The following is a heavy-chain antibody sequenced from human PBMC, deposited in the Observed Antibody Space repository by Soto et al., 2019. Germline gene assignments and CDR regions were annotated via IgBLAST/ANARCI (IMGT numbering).Heavy chain of an antibody. CDR2: IVVGSGDT. CDR3: AAGKSSGTYLYYYYYGMDV. D-gene: IGHD1-26*01. J-gene: IGHJ6*02. CDR1: GFTFTSSA. V-gene: IGHV1-58*01. Sequence: SVKVSCEASGFTFTSSALQWVRQARVQRLEWIGWIVVGSGDTNYAQNFQERLTITRDMSTGTAYMELSSLRSEDTAVYFCAAGKSSGTYLYYYYYGMDVWGQGTTVTVSS.